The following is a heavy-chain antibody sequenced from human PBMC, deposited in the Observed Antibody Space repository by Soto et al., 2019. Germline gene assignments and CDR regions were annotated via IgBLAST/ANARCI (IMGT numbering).Heavy chain of an antibody. V-gene: IGHV1-46*01. Sequence: QVQLVQSGAEVKKPGASVKVSCKASGYTFTSYYMHWVRQAPPQGLEWMGIINPSGGSTSYAQKFQGRVTMTRDTSTSTVYMELSSLRSEDTAVYYCARVQRIKIFGVFISHYGMDVWGQGTTVAVSS. CDR1: GYTFTSYY. J-gene: IGHJ6*02. CDR2: INPSGGST. CDR3: ARVQRIKIFGVFISHYGMDV. D-gene: IGHD3-3*01.